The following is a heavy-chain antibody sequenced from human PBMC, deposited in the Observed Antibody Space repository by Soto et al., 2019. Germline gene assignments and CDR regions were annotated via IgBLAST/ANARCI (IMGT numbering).Heavy chain of an antibody. D-gene: IGHD3-16*01. V-gene: IGHV4-59*02. CDR1: GVSVSDYH. Sequence: PSETLSLTCSVSGVSVSDYHWTWIRLTPKKELQWIGFIHYNGRTDSSPSLKSRVTMTTDTSTSTAYMELRSLRSDDTAVYYCARGGTPIDYWGQGTLVTVSS. CDR2: IHYNGRT. J-gene: IGHJ4*02. CDR3: ARGGTPIDY.